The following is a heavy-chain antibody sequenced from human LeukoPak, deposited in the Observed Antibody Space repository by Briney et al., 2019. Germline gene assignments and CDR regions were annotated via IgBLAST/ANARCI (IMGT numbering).Heavy chain of an antibody. V-gene: IGHV4-34*04. CDR3: TRALATATAKGYIDY. Sequence: PSETLSLTCALDGGSFSVYYWRWIRQPPGGWRGWVGKIDNRASTNNNPALTRRATTSVDTSKNQCSLKRSSVTAAYTAVYYCTRALATATAKGYIDYWGQGTLVTVSS. J-gene: IGHJ4*02. CDR2: IDNRAST. D-gene: IGHD5-18*01. CDR1: GGSFSVYY.